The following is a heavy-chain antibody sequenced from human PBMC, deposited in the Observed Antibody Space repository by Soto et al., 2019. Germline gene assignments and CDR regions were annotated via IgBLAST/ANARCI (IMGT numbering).Heavy chain of an antibody. Sequence: GGSLRLSCAASGFTFSSYAMSWVRQAPGKGLEWVSAISGSGGSTYYADSVKGRFTISRDNSKNTLYLQMNSLRAEDTAVYYCAKGPPDYYDSSGYYYYYWGQGTLVTVSS. CDR3: AKGPPDYYDSSGYYYYY. D-gene: IGHD3-22*01. V-gene: IGHV3-23*01. J-gene: IGHJ4*02. CDR2: ISGSGGST. CDR1: GFTFSSYA.